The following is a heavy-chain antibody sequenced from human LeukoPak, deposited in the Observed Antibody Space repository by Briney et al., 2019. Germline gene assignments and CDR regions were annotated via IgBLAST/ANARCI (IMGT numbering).Heavy chain of an antibody. CDR2: IYYTGDT. D-gene: IGHD6-13*01. Sequence: SQTLSLTCTVSGVSISSDGHYWSWIRQPPGKGLEWIGYIYYTGDTYYNPSLKSRVTISLDTSKNQFSLKLSSVTAADTAVYYCARAPRETNSWYYFDYWGQGTLVSVSS. J-gene: IGHJ4*02. V-gene: IGHV4-31*03. CDR3: ARAPRETNSWYYFDY. CDR1: GVSISSDGHY.